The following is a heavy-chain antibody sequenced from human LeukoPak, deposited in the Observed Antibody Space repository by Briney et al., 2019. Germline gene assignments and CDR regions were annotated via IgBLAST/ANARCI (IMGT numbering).Heavy chain of an antibody. Sequence: GGSLRLSCAASGFTFSSYSMNWVRQAPGKGLEWVSSISSSSSYIYYADSVKGLFTISRDNAKNSLYLQMNSMRAEDTAVYYCARHPYSSSWQFDYWGQGTLVTVSS. D-gene: IGHD6-13*01. CDR1: GFTFSSYS. CDR3: ARHPYSSSWQFDY. J-gene: IGHJ4*02. CDR2: ISSSSSYI. V-gene: IGHV3-21*01.